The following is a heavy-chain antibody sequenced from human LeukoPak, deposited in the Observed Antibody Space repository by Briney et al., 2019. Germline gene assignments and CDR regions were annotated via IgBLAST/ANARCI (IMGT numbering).Heavy chain of an antibody. V-gene: IGHV3-7*01. J-gene: IGHJ4*02. CDR2: VKQDGTEK. Sequence: QPGGSLRLSCEASGFTFRDYWMTWVRQAPGKGLEWVANVKQDGTEKFYVDSVKGRFTISRDNGKNSLYLQMNSLRVEDTAIYYCARAGGTSWADCWGQGTLVTVSS. CDR1: GFTFRDYW. CDR3: ARAGGTSWADC. D-gene: IGHD6-13*01.